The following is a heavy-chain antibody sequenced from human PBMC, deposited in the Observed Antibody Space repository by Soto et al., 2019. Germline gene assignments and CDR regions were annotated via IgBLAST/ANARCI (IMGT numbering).Heavy chain of an antibody. J-gene: IGHJ6*02. CDR3: ANIPGVWSGSYTAGTGGGYGMDV. V-gene: IGHV3-23*01. CDR2: ISGSGGST. CDR1: GFTFSSYA. D-gene: IGHD3-10*01. Sequence: GGSLRLSCAASGFTFSSYAMSWVRQAPGKGLEWVSAISGSGGSTYYADSVKGRFTISRDNSKNTLYLQMNSLRAEDTAVYYCANIPGVWSGSYTAGTGGGYGMDVWGQGTTVTVSS.